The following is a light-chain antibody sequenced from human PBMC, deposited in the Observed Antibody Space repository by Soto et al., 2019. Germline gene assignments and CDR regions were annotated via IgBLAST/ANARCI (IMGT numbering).Light chain of an antibody. V-gene: IGKV1-9*01. J-gene: IGKJ5*01. Sequence: DIQFTQSPSFVSASVGERFTISCLASQPMNTYIAWYQQRPGAAPKLLVYGASTLYTGVPSRFSGSESGAVFTLTISSLQPEDFATYYCQQLHSYPITFGQGTRLEIK. CDR2: GAS. CDR1: QPMNTY. CDR3: QQLHSYPIT.